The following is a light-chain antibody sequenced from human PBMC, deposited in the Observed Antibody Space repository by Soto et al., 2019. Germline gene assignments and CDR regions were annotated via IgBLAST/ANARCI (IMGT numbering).Light chain of an antibody. CDR2: GVS. J-gene: IGKJ4*01. CDR3: QQYGSSLLT. Sequence: EIVLTQSPGTLSLSPGERATLSCRASQSVSRYLAWYQQKPGQAPRLVFYGVSSRATGIPDRFTGSGSGTDFTLTISRLEPEDFAVDYCQQYGSSLLTFGGGTKVEIE. V-gene: IGKV3-20*01. CDR1: QSVSRY.